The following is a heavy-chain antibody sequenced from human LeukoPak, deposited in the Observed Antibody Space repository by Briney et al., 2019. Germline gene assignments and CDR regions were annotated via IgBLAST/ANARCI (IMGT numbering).Heavy chain of an antibody. V-gene: IGHV3-23*01. Sequence: GGSLRLSCAASGFTFSSYAMSWVRQAPGKGLEWVSGISGSGGSTYYADSVEGRLTISRDNSKNTLYLQMNSLRAEDTAVYYCAKSRAIVVVITGTPFDYWGQGTLVTVSS. J-gene: IGHJ4*02. CDR2: ISGSGGST. D-gene: IGHD3-22*01. CDR1: GFTFSSYA. CDR3: AKSRAIVVVITGTPFDY.